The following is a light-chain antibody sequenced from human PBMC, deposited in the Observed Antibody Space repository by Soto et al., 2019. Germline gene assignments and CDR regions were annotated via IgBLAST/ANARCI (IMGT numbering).Light chain of an antibody. CDR1: SIDIGAGYD. J-gene: IGLJ2*01. V-gene: IGLV1-40*01. CDR3: QSYDSSLSGSVV. CDR2: GNS. Sequence: QSVLTQPPSVSGAPGQRVTISCTGSSIDIGAGYDVHWYQQLPGTAPKLLIYGNSNRPSGVPDRFSGSKSGTSASLAITGLQAEDEADYYCQSYDSSLSGSVVFGGGTKLTVL.